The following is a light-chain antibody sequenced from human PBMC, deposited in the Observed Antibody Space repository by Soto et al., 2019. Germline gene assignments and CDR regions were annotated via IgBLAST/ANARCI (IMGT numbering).Light chain of an antibody. Sequence: QSALTQPRSVSGSPGQSVTLSCTGTSSDVGGYNYVSWYQQHPGKAPKVMIYDVGKRPSGVPDRFSGSKSGNTASLTISGRQAEDEADYYCWSYAGSSVVFGGGTKLTVL. V-gene: IGLV2-11*01. CDR3: WSYAGSSVV. CDR2: DVG. J-gene: IGLJ2*01. CDR1: SSDVGGYNY.